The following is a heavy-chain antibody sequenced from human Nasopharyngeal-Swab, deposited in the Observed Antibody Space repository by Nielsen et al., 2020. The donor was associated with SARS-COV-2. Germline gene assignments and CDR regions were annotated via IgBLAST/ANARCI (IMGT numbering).Heavy chain of an antibody. CDR1: GFIFGNYA. D-gene: IGHD1-26*01. Sequence: GESLKISCVASGFIFGNYAMAWVRQAPGKGLEWVSGISGSGGSTYYADSVKGRFTISRDYSKNTLYLHMNSLRAEDTAVYYCAKVVDPYVGATTGYFYYGMDVWGQGTTVTVSS. J-gene: IGHJ6*02. CDR3: AKVVDPYVGATTGYFYYGMDV. CDR2: ISGSGGST. V-gene: IGHV3-23*01.